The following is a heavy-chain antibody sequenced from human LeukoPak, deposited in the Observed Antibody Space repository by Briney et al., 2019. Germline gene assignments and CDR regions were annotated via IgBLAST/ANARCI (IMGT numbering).Heavy chain of an antibody. D-gene: IGHD1-26*01. CDR3: ARYESGSYAGASDAFDI. CDR2: LYYSGST. V-gene: IGHV4-39*07. Sequence: PSETLSLTCTVSGGSISSSTFYWGWIRQPPGKGLEWIGSLYYSGSTYYNPSLKSRVTISVDTSKNQFSLKLSSVTAADTAVYYCARYESGSYAGASDAFDIWGQGTMVTVSS. J-gene: IGHJ3*02. CDR1: GGSISSSTFY.